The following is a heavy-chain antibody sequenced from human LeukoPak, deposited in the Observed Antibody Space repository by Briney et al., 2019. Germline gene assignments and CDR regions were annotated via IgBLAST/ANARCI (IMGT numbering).Heavy chain of an antibody. Sequence: ASVKVSCKASGYTFLNHGITWVRQAPGQGLEWMGWISPYNGNTNYAQKFQGRVTMTTDTSTSTAYMELRSLRSDDTAMYYCARDNDYYDSPNHWGQGTLVTVSS. CDR2: ISPYNGNT. CDR3: ARDNDYYDSPNH. D-gene: IGHD3-22*01. J-gene: IGHJ5*02. CDR1: GYTFLNHG. V-gene: IGHV1-18*01.